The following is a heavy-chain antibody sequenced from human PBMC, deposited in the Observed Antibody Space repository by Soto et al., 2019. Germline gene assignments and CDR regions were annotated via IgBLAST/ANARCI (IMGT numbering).Heavy chain of an antibody. CDR2: ISSSSSYI. J-gene: IGHJ6*02. Sequence: GGSLRLSCAASGFTFSDYYMSWIRQAPGRGLEWVSDISSSSSYINYADSVKGRFTISRDNAKNSLYLQMNSLRAEDTAVFYCVRWITMTPESYYFTMDVWGLGTTVTVSS. V-gene: IGHV3-11*06. CDR1: GFTFSDYY. D-gene: IGHD3-3*01. CDR3: VRWITMTPESYYFTMDV.